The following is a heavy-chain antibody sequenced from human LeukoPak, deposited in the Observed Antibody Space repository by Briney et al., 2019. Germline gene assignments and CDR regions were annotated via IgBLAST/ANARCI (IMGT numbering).Heavy chain of an antibody. D-gene: IGHD3-10*01. CDR2: IYSGGST. J-gene: IGHJ4*02. CDR3: AKTGPAVRGVIGISDY. CDR1: GFTVSSNY. V-gene: IGHV3-66*01. Sequence: GGSLRLSCAASGFTVSSNYMSWVRQAPGKGLEWVSVIYSGGSTYYADSVKGRFTISRDNSKNTLYLQMNSLRAEDTAVYYCAKTGPAVRGVIGISDYWGQGTLVTVSS.